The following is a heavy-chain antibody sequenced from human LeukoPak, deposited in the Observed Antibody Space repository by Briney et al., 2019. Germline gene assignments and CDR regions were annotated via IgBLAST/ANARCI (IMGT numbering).Heavy chain of an antibody. Sequence: PSETLSLTCTVSGGSISSYYWSWIRHPPGKGLEWIGYIYYSGSTNYDPSLKSRVTISVDTSKNQFSLKLSSVTAADTAVYYCARGDKRITMVRGVKADYWGQGTLVTVSS. J-gene: IGHJ4*02. CDR2: IYYSGST. CDR1: GGSISSYY. CDR3: ARGDKRITMVRGVKADY. V-gene: IGHV4-59*12. D-gene: IGHD3-10*01.